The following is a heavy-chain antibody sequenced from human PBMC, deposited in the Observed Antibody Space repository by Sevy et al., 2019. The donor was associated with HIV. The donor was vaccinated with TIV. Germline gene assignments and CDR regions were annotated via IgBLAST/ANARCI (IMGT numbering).Heavy chain of an antibody. V-gene: IGHV1-24*01. Sequence: ASVKVSCKVSGYTLTELSMHWVRQAPGKGLEWMGGFDPEDGETIYAQKFQGRDTMTEDTSTDTAYMELSSLRSEDTAVYYCATLITMVRGVTWGYYGMDVWGQGTTVTVSS. J-gene: IGHJ6*02. CDR2: FDPEDGET. CDR1: GYTLTELS. D-gene: IGHD3-10*01. CDR3: ATLITMVRGVTWGYYGMDV.